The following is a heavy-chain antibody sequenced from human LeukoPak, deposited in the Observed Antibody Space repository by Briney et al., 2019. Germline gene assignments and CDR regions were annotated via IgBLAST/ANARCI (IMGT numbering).Heavy chain of an antibody. V-gene: IGHV4-34*01. CDR3: ASEIMITFGGVIAPPDY. CDR2: INHSGST. Sequence: SETLSLTCAVYGGSFSGYYWSWIRQPPGKGLEWIGEINHSGSTNYNPSLKSRVTIAVDTSKNQFSLKLSSVTAADTAVYYCASEIMITFGGVIAPPDYWGQGTLVTVSS. CDR1: GGSFSGYY. D-gene: IGHD3-16*02. J-gene: IGHJ4*02.